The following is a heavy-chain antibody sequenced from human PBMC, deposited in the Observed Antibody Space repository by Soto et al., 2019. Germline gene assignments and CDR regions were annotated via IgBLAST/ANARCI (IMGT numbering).Heavy chain of an antibody. CDR1: GFPFSIYS. J-gene: IGHJ4*02. D-gene: IGHD6-19*01. Sequence: EVQLVESGGGLVQPGGSLRLSCAASGFPFSIYSMNWVRQAPGKGLEWSSYITSDTNTIMYADSVKGRFTISRDNAKNLVYLQMNSLRDEDTAVYFCARSVEGHFDYWGQGTVVTVSS. CDR3: ARSVEGHFDY. V-gene: IGHV3-48*02. CDR2: ITSDTNTI.